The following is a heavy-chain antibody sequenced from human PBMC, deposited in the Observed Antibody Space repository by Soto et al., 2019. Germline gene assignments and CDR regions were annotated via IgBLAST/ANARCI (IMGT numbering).Heavy chain of an antibody. D-gene: IGHD3-22*01. CDR2: ISYDGSNK. J-gene: IGHJ4*02. CDR1: GFTFSSYA. V-gene: IGHV3-30-3*01. CDR3: ARDVRSYYDSSGEIDY. Sequence: PGGSLRLSCAASGFTFSSYAMHWVRQAPGKGLEWVAVISYDGSNKYYADSVKGRFTISRDNSKNTLYLQMNSLRAEDTAVYYCARDVRSYYDSSGEIDYWGQGTLVTVSS.